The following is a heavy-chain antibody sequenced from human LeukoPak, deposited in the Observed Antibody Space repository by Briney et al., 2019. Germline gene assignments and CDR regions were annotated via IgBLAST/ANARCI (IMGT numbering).Heavy chain of an antibody. CDR2: ISPYNGNI. V-gene: IGHV1-18*01. Sequence: ASVKVSCKASGYTFTNYGISWVRQAPGQGLEWVGWISPYNGNIKYGQRFQGRVTMTTDTSTSTAYMELRSLTSDDTALYYCARDLKITILGVLPWDYFDCWGQGTPVTVSS. CDR3: ARDLKITILGVLPWDYFDC. J-gene: IGHJ4*02. D-gene: IGHD3-3*01. CDR1: GYTFTNYG.